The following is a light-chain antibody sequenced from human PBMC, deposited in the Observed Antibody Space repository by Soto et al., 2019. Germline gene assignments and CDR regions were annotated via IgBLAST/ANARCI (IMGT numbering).Light chain of an antibody. CDR1: SSNIGARYD. CDR3: QSYDRSLSSPI. V-gene: IGLV1-40*01. Sequence: QSALTQPPSVSGAPGQRVTISCTGSSSNIGARYDVHWYQCLPGTAPTLLIYGNINRPSGVPDRFSGSKSGTSASLAITGLQADDEADDYCQSYDRSLSSPIFGGGTQLTVL. CDR2: GNI. J-gene: IGLJ2*01.